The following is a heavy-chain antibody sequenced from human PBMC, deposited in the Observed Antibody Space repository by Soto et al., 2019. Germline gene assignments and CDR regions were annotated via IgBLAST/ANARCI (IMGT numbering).Heavy chain of an antibody. CDR1: GGTFSSYA. Sequence: ASVKVSCKASGGTFSSYAISWVRQAPGQGLEWMGGIIPIFGTANYAQKFQGRVTITAVESTSTAYMELSSLRSEDTAVYYCASRTGDVDYSYYYMDVWGKGTTVTVSS. CDR3: ASRTGDVDYSYYYMDV. CDR2: IIPIFGTA. D-gene: IGHD7-27*01. V-gene: IGHV1-69*13. J-gene: IGHJ6*03.